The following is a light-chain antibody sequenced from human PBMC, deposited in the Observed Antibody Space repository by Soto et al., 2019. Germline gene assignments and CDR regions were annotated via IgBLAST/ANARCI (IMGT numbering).Light chain of an antibody. CDR1: QSLLHSNGYNY. J-gene: IGKJ4*01. CDR2: LGS. Sequence: DIVMTQSPLSLPVTPGEPASISCRSSQSLLHSNGYNYLDWYLQKPGQSPQLLIYLGSNRASGVPDRFSGNGAATDFTLKISRVEAEGVGVYYCMQALQTPLTVGGGTKVEIK. V-gene: IGKV2-28*01. CDR3: MQALQTPLT.